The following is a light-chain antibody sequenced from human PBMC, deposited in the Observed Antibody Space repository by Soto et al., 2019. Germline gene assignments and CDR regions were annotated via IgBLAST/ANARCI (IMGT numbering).Light chain of an antibody. CDR2: DNS. J-gene: IGLJ2*01. CDR1: SSNIVNNY. CDR3: GTWDSSLSAVV. V-gene: IGLV1-51*01. Sequence: QSVLTQPPSVSAAPGQKVTISCSGSSSNIVNNYVSWYQQLPGTAPKLLIYDNSKRPSGIPDRFSGSKSGTSATLGITGLQTGYEADYYCGTWDSSLSAVVFGGGTKLTVL.